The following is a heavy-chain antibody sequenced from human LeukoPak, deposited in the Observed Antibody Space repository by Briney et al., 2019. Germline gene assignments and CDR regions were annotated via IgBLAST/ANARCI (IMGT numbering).Heavy chain of an antibody. V-gene: IGHV4-30-4*08. D-gene: IGHD4-17*01. CDR3: ARDRPVTTHAFDI. CDR2: IYYSGST. Sequence: PSQTLSLTCTVSGGSISSGDYYWSWIRQPPGKGLEWIGYIYYSGSTYYNPSLKSRVTISVDTSKNQFSLKLSSVTAADTAVYYWARDRPVTTHAFDIWGQGTTVTVSS. CDR1: GGSISSGDYY. J-gene: IGHJ3*02.